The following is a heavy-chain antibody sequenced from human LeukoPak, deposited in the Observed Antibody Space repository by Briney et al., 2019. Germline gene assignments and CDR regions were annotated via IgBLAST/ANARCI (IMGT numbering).Heavy chain of an antibody. D-gene: IGHD6-13*01. CDR2: ISNSGGSA. V-gene: IGHV3-23*01. J-gene: IGHJ4*02. CDR3: AKALAAGNGFDY. CDR1: GFTFSSYA. Sequence: PGGSLRLSCAAPGFTFSSYAMSWVRQAPGKGLEWVSAISNSGGSAYYADSVKGRFTFSRDNSKNTLYLQMNSLRAEDTAVYYCAKALAAGNGFDYWGQGTLVTVSS.